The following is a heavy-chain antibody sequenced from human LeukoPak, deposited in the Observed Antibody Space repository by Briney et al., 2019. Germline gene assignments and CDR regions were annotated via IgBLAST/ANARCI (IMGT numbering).Heavy chain of an antibody. V-gene: IGHV4-34*01. CDR3: ARGVEMATTLKNPFDY. CDR1: GGSFSGYY. D-gene: IGHD5-24*01. CDR2: INHSGST. J-gene: IGHJ4*02. Sequence: SETLSLTCAVYGGSFSGYYWSWIRQPPGKGLEWIEEINHSGSTNYNPSLKSRVTISVDTSKNQFSLKLSSVTAADTAVYYCARGVEMATTLKNPFDYWGQGTLVTVSS.